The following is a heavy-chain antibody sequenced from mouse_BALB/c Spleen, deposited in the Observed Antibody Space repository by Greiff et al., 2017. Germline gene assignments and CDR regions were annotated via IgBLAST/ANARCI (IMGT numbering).Heavy chain of an antibody. CDR2: ISSGGSYT. CDR1: GFTFSSYT. J-gene: IGHJ3*01. V-gene: IGHV5-6-4*01. CDR3: TRGGTTVVATPFAY. Sequence: EAQGVESGGGLVKPGGSLKLSCAASGFTFSSYTMSWVRQTPEKRLEWVATISSGGSYTYYPDSVKGRFTISRDNAKNTLYLQMSSLKSEDTAMYYCTRGGTTVVATPFAYWGQGTLVTVSA. D-gene: IGHD1-1*01.